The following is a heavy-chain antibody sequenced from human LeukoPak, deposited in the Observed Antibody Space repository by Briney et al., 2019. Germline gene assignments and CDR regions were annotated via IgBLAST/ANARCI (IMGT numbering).Heavy chain of an antibody. CDR1: GFTVSNTY. D-gene: IGHD6-6*01. CDR3: ARVIAATHFDY. Sequence: PGGSLRLSCAASGFTVSNTYMSWVRQAPGKGLEWVSLIYSGGTTYYADSVKGRFTISRDNSMNTMFLQMNSLRAEDTAVYYCARVIAATHFDYWGQGTLATLSS. J-gene: IGHJ4*02. CDR2: IYSGGTT. V-gene: IGHV3-66*01.